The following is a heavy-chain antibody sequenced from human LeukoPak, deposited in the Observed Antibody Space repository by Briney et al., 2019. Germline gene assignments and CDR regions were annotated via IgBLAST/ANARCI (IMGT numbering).Heavy chain of an antibody. CDR2: MSWYSHRI. D-gene: IGHD2-2*01. Sequence: GGSLRLSCAASGFTFADYAMHWVRQAPGKGLEWVACMSWYSHRIGYADSVEGRFIIPRDNAKTSLYLQMNSLRAEDTTFYYCAKEGRPAAPFFDDWGQGTLVTVSS. V-gene: IGHV3-9*01. CDR3: AKEGRPAAPFFDD. CDR1: GFTFADYA. J-gene: IGHJ4*02.